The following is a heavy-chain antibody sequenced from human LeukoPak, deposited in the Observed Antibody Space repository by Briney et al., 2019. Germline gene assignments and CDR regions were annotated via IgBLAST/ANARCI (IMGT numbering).Heavy chain of an antibody. Sequence: ASVKVSCKASGYSFSRYGISWVRQAPGKGLEWMGGFDPEDGETIYAQKFQGRVTMTEDTSTDTAYMELSSLRSEDTAVYYCATVYSSSWYGGFDYWGQGTLVTVSS. J-gene: IGHJ4*02. D-gene: IGHD6-13*01. V-gene: IGHV1-24*01. CDR1: GYSFSRYG. CDR3: ATVYSSSWYGGFDY. CDR2: FDPEDGET.